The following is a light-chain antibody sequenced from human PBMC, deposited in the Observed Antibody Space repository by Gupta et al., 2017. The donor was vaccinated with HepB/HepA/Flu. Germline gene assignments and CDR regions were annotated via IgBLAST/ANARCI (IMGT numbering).Light chain of an antibody. CDR2: DKN. CDR1: SLRSYY. J-gene: IGLJ3*02. V-gene: IGLV3-19*01. Sequence: SSELTQDPAVSVALGQTVRITCPGDSLRSYYASWYQQKPGQAPVLVIYDKNNRPSGTPDRFSGSRSGNTVSLTITGAQAEDEADYYCNSRDSSGDHVVFGGGTKLTVL. CDR3: NSRDSSGDHVV.